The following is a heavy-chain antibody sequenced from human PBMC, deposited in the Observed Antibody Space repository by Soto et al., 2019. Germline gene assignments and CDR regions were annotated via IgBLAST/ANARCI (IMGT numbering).Heavy chain of an antibody. CDR1: GGSFISYY. J-gene: IGHJ4*02. V-gene: IGHV4-34*01. Sequence: PSETLSLTCGVYGGSFISYYWNWIRQPPGKGLEWIGEINHNGDTRYNPSLKSRVAISLDTSKSQFSLNLSSVTAADTAVYYCARGERSGGLFAYWGQGTLVTVSS. CDR2: INHNGDT. D-gene: IGHD3-10*01. CDR3: ARGERSGGLFAY.